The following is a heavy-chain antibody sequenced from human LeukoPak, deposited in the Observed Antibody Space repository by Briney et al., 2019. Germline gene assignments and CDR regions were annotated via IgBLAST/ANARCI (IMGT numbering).Heavy chain of an antibody. CDR1: GYTFTGYY. Sequence: SVKVSCKASGYTFTGYYMHWVRQAPGQGLEWMGRINPNSGGTNYAQKFQGRVTMTRDTSISTAYMELSRLRSDDTAVYYCASGGSYSFSGVDYFDYWGQGTLVTVSS. CDR2: INPNSGGT. J-gene: IGHJ4*02. D-gene: IGHD1-26*01. V-gene: IGHV1-2*06. CDR3: ASGGSYSFSGVDYFDY.